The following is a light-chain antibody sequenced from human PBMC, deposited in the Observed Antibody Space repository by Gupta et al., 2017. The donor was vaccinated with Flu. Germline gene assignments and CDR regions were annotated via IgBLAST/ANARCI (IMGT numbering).Light chain of an antibody. J-gene: IGLJ1*01. V-gene: IGLV2-23*01. Sequence: QSALTQPASVSESPRQTTTISCTGTSSDVGSYNFVSWYQHHPGKAPKLMIYEGSKRPSGVSNRFSGSKSGNTASLTISGLQAEDEADYYCCSYAGGSKFSVFENGTKVTVL. CDR2: EGS. CDR1: SSDVGSYNF. CDR3: CSYAGGSKFSV.